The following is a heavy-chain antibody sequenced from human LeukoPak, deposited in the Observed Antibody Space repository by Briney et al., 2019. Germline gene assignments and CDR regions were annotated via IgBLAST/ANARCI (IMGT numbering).Heavy chain of an antibody. CDR1: GFTFNNYA. J-gene: IGHJ4*02. Sequence: GGSLRLSCAASGFTFNNYAMSWVRQAPGKGLEWVSAIIGSGGSTYYAGSVKGRFTISRDNSKTTLFLRMNSLRVEDTAVYYCAKGNVGGVPHSPDNWGQGTLVTVSS. CDR3: AKGNVGGVPHSPDN. D-gene: IGHD3-16*01. CDR2: IIGSGGST. V-gene: IGHV3-23*01.